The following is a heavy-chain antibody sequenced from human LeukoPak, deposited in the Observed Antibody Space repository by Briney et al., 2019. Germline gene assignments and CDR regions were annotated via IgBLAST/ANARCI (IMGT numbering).Heavy chain of an antibody. Sequence: SETLSLTCAVSSGSISTTNWWSWVRPPPGKGLEWIAEIHHSGSTNYNPSLKSRVTISVDKSKNQFSLRLNSVTAADTAVYYCARHGVTYFDYWGQGTLVTVSS. CDR2: IHHSGST. CDR3: ARHGVTYFDY. V-gene: IGHV4-4*02. J-gene: IGHJ4*02. CDR1: SGSISTTNW. D-gene: IGHD4-11*01.